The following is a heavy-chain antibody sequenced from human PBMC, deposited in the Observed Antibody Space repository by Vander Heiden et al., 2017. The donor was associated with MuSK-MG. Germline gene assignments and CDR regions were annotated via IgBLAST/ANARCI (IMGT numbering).Heavy chain of an antibody. CDR3: AREFKRVSRQDAFDI. Sequence: QVQLVESGGGVVQPGGSLRLSCAASGFTFSSYGMHWVRQAPGKGLEWVAVIWYDGSNKYYADSVKGRFTISRDNSKNTLYLKMNSLRAEDTAVYYCAREFKRVSRQDAFDIWGQGTMVTVSS. D-gene: IGHD6-13*01. CDR1: GFTFSSYG. CDR2: IWYDGSNK. J-gene: IGHJ3*02. V-gene: IGHV3-33*01.